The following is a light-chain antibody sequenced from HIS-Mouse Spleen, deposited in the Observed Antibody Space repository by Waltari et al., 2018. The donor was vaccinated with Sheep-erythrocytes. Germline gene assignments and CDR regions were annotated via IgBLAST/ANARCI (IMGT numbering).Light chain of an antibody. V-gene: IGLV2-11*01. CDR1: SSDVGGYNY. Sequence: QSALTQPRSVSGSPGQSVTISCTGPSSDVGGYNYVSWYQQHPGKAPKLMIYDVSKRPSGVPDRFSGSKSGNTASLTISGLQAEDEADYYCCSYAGSNNWVFGGGTKLTVL. CDR2: DVS. CDR3: CSYAGSNNWV. J-gene: IGLJ3*02.